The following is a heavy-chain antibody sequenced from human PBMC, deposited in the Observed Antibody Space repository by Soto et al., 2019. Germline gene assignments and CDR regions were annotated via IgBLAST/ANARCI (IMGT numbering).Heavy chain of an antibody. D-gene: IGHD1-7*01. Sequence: EVQLVESGGGLVQPGGSLRLSCAASGFTFSSYGMNWVRQAPGKGLEWVSYISNSGTTIYCADSVKGRFTISRDNAKNSLYLQMNSLRAEDTAVYYCAQLPYRAYWGQGTLVTVSS. J-gene: IGHJ4*02. CDR2: ISNSGTTI. V-gene: IGHV3-48*01. CDR3: AQLPYRAY. CDR1: GFTFSSYG.